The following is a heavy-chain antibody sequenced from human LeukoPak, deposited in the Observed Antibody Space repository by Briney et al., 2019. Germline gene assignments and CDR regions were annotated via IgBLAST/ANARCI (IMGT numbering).Heavy chain of an antibody. V-gene: IGHV4-39*01. CDR2: IYNSGTA. J-gene: IGHJ5*02. CDR1: GDSISSSSYY. D-gene: IGHD1-7*01. Sequence: SETLSLTCTVSGDSISSSSYYWVWIRQPPGKGLEWIGTIYNSGTAYYTPSLKSRVTISVGTSKNQVSLKLSSVTAADTAVYICAGHQSGTMYASWGQGTLVTVSS. CDR3: AGHQSGTMYAS.